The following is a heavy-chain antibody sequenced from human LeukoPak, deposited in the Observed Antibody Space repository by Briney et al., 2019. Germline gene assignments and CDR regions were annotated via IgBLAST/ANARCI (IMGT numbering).Heavy chain of an antibody. CDR1: SGSISTSNYY. CDR3: ARDKYSSGWYTGYMDV. D-gene: IGHD6-19*01. V-gene: IGHV4-39*07. CDR2: IFYTGST. Sequence: SETLSLTCTVSSGSISTSNYYWGWVRQPPGKALEWIGNIFYTGSTYYSPSLKSRVTISLDTSRNQFSLRLNSVTAADTAVYYCARDKYSSGWYTGYMDVWGKGTTVSISS. J-gene: IGHJ6*03.